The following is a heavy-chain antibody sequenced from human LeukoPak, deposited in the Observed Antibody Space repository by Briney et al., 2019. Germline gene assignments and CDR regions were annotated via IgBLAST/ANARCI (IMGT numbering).Heavy chain of an antibody. D-gene: IGHD2-15*01. CDR1: GYSISSGYY. CDR3: ARLIYCSGGNCNLGYFDY. Sequence: SETLSLTCTVSGYSISSGYYWGRIRQPPGKGLEWIGSIHHSGSTYYNPSLKSRVTISVDTSKNLFSLNMSSVTAADTAVYYCARLIYCSGGNCNLGYFDYWGQGTLVTVSS. V-gene: IGHV4-38-2*02. CDR2: IHHSGST. J-gene: IGHJ4*02.